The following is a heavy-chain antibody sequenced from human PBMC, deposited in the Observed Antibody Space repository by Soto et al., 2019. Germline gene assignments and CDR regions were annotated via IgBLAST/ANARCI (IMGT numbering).Heavy chain of an antibody. CDR3: AKGRNINLRYYFDY. D-gene: IGHD3-10*02. Sequence: EVQLVESGGGLVQPGRSLRLSCVASGFTFDDYAMHWVRQAPGKGLEWVSGITWNSATIGYADSVKGRFIISRDNAKNTLYLQINSLRAEDTALYYCAKGRNINLRYYFDYWGQGTLVTVSS. CDR1: GFTFDDYA. V-gene: IGHV3-9*01. CDR2: ITWNSATI. J-gene: IGHJ4*02.